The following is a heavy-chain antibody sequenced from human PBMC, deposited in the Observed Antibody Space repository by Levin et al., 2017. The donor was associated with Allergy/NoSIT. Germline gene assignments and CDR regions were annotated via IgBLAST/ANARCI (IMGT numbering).Heavy chain of an antibody. V-gene: IGHV3-30*04. CDR2: ISYDGSNK. D-gene: IGHD3-10*02. CDR1: GFTFSSYA. Sequence: GGSLRLSCAASGFTFSSYAMHWVRQAPGKGLEWVAVISYDGSNKYYADSVKGRFTISRDNSKNTLYLQMNSLRAEDTAVYYCALSGYLYGGWFDPWGQGTLVTVSS. CDR3: ALSGYLYGGWFDP. J-gene: IGHJ5*02.